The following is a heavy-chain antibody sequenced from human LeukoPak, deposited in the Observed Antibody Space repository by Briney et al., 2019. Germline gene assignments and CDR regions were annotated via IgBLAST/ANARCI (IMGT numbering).Heavy chain of an antibody. CDR2: FVPSFAIT. D-gene: IGHD5-18*01. CDR1: GGSFSSYA. CDR3: ASSVKYTAMAYFDY. Sequence: SVKVSCKTSGGSFSSYAISWVRQAPGQGLEFLGVFVPSFAITNYAQKFQGRVTITADKSMRTVYMELRSLRSEDTAVYYCASSVKYTAMAYFDYWGQGTLVTVSS. V-gene: IGHV1-69*10. J-gene: IGHJ4*02.